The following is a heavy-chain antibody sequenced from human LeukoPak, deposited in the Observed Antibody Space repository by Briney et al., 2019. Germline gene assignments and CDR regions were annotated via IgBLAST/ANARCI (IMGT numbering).Heavy chain of an antibody. Sequence: GGSLRLSCAASRFTFSDYYMVWIRHAPGKGLEWVSYISNSGSFTKYADSVKGRFTISRDNAKNSLSLQMNSVRPEDTAVYYCARADRTSWFDYWGQGTLVTVSS. CDR2: ISNSGSFT. CDR3: ARADRTSWFDY. V-gene: IGHV3-11*05. D-gene: IGHD2-2*01. CDR1: RFTFSDYY. J-gene: IGHJ4*02.